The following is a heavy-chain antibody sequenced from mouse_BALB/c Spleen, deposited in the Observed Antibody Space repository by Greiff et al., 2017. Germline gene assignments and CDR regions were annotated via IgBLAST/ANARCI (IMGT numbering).Heavy chain of an antibody. CDR2: ISYSGST. D-gene: IGHD1-1*01. V-gene: IGHV3-8*02. Sequence: EVQGVESGPSLVKPSQTLSLTCSVTGDSITSGYWNWIRKFPGNKLEYMGYISYSGSTYYNPSLKSRISITRDTSKNQYYLQLNSVTTEDTATYYCARITTVVAKDAMDYWGQGTSVTVSS. J-gene: IGHJ4*01. CDR3: ARITTVVAKDAMDY. CDR1: GDSITSGY.